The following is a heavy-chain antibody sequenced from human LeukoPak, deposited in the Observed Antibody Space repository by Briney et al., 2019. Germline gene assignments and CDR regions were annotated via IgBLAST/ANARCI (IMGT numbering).Heavy chain of an antibody. V-gene: IGHV4-34*01. J-gene: IGHJ5*02. CDR2: INHSGST. Sequence: SETLSLTCAVYGGSFSGYYWSWIRQPPGKGLEWIEEINHSGSTNYNPSLKSRVTISVDTSKNQFSLKLSSVTAADTAVYYCARGYPRRDGYNSGNSNWFDPWGQGTLGTVSS. CDR3: ARGYPRRDGYNSGNSNWFDP. CDR1: GGSFSGYY. D-gene: IGHD5-24*01.